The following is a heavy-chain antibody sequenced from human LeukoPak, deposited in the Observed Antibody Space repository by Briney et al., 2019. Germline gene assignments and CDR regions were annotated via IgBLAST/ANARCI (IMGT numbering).Heavy chain of an antibody. CDR2: IIPILGIA. V-gene: IGHV1-69*04. Sequence: ASVKVSCKASGGTFSSYAISWVRQAPGQGLEWMGRIIPILGIANYAQKFQGRVTITADKSTSTAYMVLSSLRSEDTAVYYCARDQNTMVRGVIITGDYWGQGTLVTVSS. D-gene: IGHD3-10*01. CDR3: ARDQNTMVRGVIITGDY. CDR1: GGTFSSYA. J-gene: IGHJ4*02.